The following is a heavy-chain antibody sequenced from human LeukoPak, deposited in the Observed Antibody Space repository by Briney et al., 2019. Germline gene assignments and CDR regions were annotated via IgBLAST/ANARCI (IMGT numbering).Heavy chain of an antibody. CDR3: ARLGSYYDSRGAFDI. D-gene: IGHD3-22*01. V-gene: IGHV3-48*03. Sequence: GGSLRLACAASGFTFSSYDMNWVRQVPGEGLDWVSYISSSGSTIYYADSVKGRFTISRDNAKNSLYLQMNSLRAEDTAVYYCARLGSYYDSRGAFDIWGQGTMVPVSS. CDR1: GFTFSSYD. J-gene: IGHJ3*02. CDR2: ISSSGSTI.